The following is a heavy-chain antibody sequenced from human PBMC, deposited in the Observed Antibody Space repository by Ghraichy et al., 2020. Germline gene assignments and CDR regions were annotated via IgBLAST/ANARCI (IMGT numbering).Heavy chain of an antibody. CDR1: GFTFSSYW. CDR3: ARRRAPAAGTPGYFDY. V-gene: IGHV3-7*01. D-gene: IGHD6-13*01. CDR2: IKQDGSEK. Sequence: GGSLRLSCAASGFTFSSYWMSWVRQAPGKGLEWVANIKQDGSEKYYVDSVKGRFTISRDNAKNSLYLQMNSLRAEDTAVYYCARRRAPAAGTPGYFDYWGQGTLVTVYS. J-gene: IGHJ4*02.